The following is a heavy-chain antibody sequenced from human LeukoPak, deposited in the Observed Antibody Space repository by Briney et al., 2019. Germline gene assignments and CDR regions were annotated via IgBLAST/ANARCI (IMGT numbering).Heavy chain of an antibody. CDR1: GGSISSYY. J-gene: IGHJ5*02. D-gene: IGHD5-24*01. Sequence: SETLSLTCTVSGGSISSYYWSWIRPPPGRGLEWIGYIYYSGSTNYNPSLKSRVTISIDTSKNQFSLKLSSVTAADTAVYFCARDVTAQQDGSNWFDPWGQGTLVTVSS. CDR2: IYYSGST. V-gene: IGHV4-59*01. CDR3: ARDVTAQQDGSNWFDP.